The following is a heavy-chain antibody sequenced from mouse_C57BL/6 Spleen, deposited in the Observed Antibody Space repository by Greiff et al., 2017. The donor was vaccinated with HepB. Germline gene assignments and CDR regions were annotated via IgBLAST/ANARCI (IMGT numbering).Heavy chain of an antibody. D-gene: IGHD2-4*01. V-gene: IGHV1-26*01. CDR2: INPNNGGT. CDR3: ARWDYAYFDY. Sequence: EVQLQQSGPELVKPGASVKISCKASGYTFTDYYMNWVKQSHGKSLEWIGDINPNNGGTSYNQKFKGKATLTVDKSSSTAYMELRSLTSEDSAVYYCARWDYAYFDYWGQSTTLTVSS. J-gene: IGHJ2*01. CDR1: GYTFTDYY.